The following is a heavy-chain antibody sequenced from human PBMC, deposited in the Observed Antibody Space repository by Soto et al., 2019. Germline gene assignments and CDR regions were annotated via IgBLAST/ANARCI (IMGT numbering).Heavy chain of an antibody. CDR3: ARDPHYYGSGVPSYFDY. CDR2: ISSSSSTI. J-gene: IGHJ4*02. CDR1: GFTFSSYS. Sequence: EVQLVESGGGLVQPGGSLRLSCAASGFTFSSYSMNWVRQAPGKGLEWVSYISSSSSTIYYADSVKGRFTISRDNAKNSLYLQMNSLRAEDMAVYYCARDPHYYGSGVPSYFDYWGQGSLVTVSS. V-gene: IGHV3-48*01. D-gene: IGHD3-10*01.